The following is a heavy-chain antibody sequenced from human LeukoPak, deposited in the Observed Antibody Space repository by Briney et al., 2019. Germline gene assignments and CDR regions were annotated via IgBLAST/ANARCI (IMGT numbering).Heavy chain of an antibody. Sequence: ASVTVSCKASGYTFTSYGISWVRQAPGQGLEWMGWISAYNGNTNYAQKLQGRVTMTTDTSTSTAYMELRRLRSEDTAVYYCARAVDCSSTSCYRKWFDPWGQGTLVSVSS. CDR1: GYTFTSYG. CDR2: ISAYNGNT. J-gene: IGHJ5*02. V-gene: IGHV1-18*01. CDR3: ARAVDCSSTSCYRKWFDP. D-gene: IGHD2-2*01.